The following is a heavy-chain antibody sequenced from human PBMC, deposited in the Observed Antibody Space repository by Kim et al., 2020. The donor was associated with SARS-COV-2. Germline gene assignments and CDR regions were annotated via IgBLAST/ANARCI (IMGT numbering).Heavy chain of an antibody. CDR1: GFTFSSYA. CDR3: ANYLGWRYFDWFLTSEIDY. Sequence: GGSLRLSCAASGFTFSSYAMSWVRQAPGKGLEWVSAISGSGGSTYYADSVKGRFTISRDNSKNTLYLQMNSLRAEDTAVYYCANYLGWRYFDWFLTSEIDYWGQGTLVTVSS. J-gene: IGHJ4*02. D-gene: IGHD3-9*01. CDR2: ISGSGGST. V-gene: IGHV3-23*01.